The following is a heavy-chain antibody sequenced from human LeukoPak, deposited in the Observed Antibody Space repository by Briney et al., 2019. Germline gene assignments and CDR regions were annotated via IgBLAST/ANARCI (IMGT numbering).Heavy chain of an antibody. Sequence: SVKVSCRASGGTFSSYAISWVRQAPGQGLEWMGGIIPVFGTANYAQKFQGRVTITADESTSTAYMELSSLRSEDTAVYYCARDRVVGLGIDNAFDIWGHGTMVTVSS. CDR3: ARDRVVGLGIDNAFDI. J-gene: IGHJ3*02. CDR2: IIPVFGTA. CDR1: GGTFSSYA. D-gene: IGHD2-15*01. V-gene: IGHV1-69*13.